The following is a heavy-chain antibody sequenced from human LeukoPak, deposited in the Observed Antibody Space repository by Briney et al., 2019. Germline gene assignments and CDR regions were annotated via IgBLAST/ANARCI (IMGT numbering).Heavy chain of an antibody. CDR1: GGSITSNDHY. CDR3: ARYRCTTATCGFDP. J-gene: IGHJ5*02. D-gene: IGHD2/OR15-2a*01. V-gene: IGHV4-30-4*08. Sequence: SETLSLTCAVSGGSITSNDHYWSWIRQTPGQGLEWIGNIYYSGTPYYDPSLKSRVSISVDTSKSQFSLNLSSVTAADTAVYYCARYRCTTATCGFDPWGQGALVTVSS. CDR2: IYYSGTP.